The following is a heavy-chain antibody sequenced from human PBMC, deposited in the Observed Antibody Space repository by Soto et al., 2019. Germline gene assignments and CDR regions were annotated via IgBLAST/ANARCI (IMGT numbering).Heavy chain of an antibody. Sequence: EVQLVESGGGLVQPGGSLRLSCAASGFAFSSYWMIWVRQDPGKGLLWVASVSPDGGATSYADSVKGRFTIFRDNAKNMVYLEMNSLSVEDTAVYFCARGRWELVPSDWGQGTLVTVSS. CDR3: ARGRWELVPSD. V-gene: IGHV3-74*01. CDR1: GFAFSSYW. CDR2: VSPDGGAT. D-gene: IGHD1-26*01. J-gene: IGHJ4*02.